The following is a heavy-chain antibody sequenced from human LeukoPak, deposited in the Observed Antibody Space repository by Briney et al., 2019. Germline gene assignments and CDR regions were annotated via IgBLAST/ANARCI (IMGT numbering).Heavy chain of an antibody. Sequence: GGSLRLSCAASGFTFSNYAMSWVRQAPGKGLEWVSSISGSGAGTYYADSVKGRFTISRDKSKNTLYLQMSSLRAADTAVYYCATRTLYCSTSRCYLDYWGRGTLVTVSS. J-gene: IGHJ4*02. D-gene: IGHD2-2*01. CDR1: GFTFSNYA. CDR3: ATRTLYCSTSRCYLDY. V-gene: IGHV3-23*01. CDR2: ISGSGAGT.